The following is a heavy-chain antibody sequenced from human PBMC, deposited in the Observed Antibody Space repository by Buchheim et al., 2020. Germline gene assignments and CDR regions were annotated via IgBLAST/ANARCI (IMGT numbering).Heavy chain of an antibody. CDR3: ARVPSYGYPKANDY. CDR2: ISSSSSYI. CDR1: GFTFSSYS. D-gene: IGHD5-18*01. J-gene: IGHJ4*02. Sequence: EVQLVESGGGLVKPGGSLRLSCAASGFTFSSYSMNWVRQAPGKGLEWVSSISSSSSYIYYADSVKGRFTISRDTATNSLSPQMNSLRAEDTAVYYCARVPSYGYPKANDYWGQGTL. V-gene: IGHV3-21*01.